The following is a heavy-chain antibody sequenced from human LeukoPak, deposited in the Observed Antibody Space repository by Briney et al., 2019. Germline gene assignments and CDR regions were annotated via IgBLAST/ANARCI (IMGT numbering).Heavy chain of an antibody. D-gene: IGHD3-3*01. CDR3: ARDQPYYDFWSGYFDY. J-gene: IGHJ4*02. CDR2: IYYSGST. Sequence: SETLSLTCTVSGGSISSSSYYWGWIRQPPGKGLEWIGSIYYSGSTNYNPSLKSRVTISVDTSKNQFSLKLSSVTAADTAVYYCARDQPYYDFWSGYFDYWGQGTLVTVSS. V-gene: IGHV4-39*07. CDR1: GGSISSSSYY.